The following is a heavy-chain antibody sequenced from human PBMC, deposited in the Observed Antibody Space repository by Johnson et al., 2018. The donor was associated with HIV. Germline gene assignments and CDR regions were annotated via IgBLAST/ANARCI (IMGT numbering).Heavy chain of an antibody. V-gene: IGHV3-30*04. CDR2: ISYDGSNK. J-gene: IGHJ3*02. Sequence: QVQLVESGGGVVQPGRSLRLSCAPSGFTFSSYPMHWVRQAPRKGLEWVAVISYDGSNKYFADSVQGRFTISRDNSKNTLFLQMNSLRAEDTAVYYCARVLLGATYSGSYYGAFDIWGQGTMVTVSS. CDR1: GFTFSSYP. D-gene: IGHD1-26*01. CDR3: ARVLLGATYSGSYYGAFDI.